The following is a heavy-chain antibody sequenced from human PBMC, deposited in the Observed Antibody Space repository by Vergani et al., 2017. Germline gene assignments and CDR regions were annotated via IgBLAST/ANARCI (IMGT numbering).Heavy chain of an antibody. CDR2: ISWNSGSI. D-gene: IGHD6-13*01. CDR3: ARIRDTLLGYSSSWSSRVGYYFDY. V-gene: IGHV3-9*01. Sequence: EVQLVESGGGLVQPGRSLRLSCAASGFTFDDYAMHWVRQAPGKGLEWVSGISWNSGSIGYADSVKGRFTISRDNAKNSLYLQMNSLRAEDTAVYYCARIRDTLLGYSSSWSSRVGYYFDYWGQGTLVTVSS. CDR1: GFTFDDYA. J-gene: IGHJ4*02.